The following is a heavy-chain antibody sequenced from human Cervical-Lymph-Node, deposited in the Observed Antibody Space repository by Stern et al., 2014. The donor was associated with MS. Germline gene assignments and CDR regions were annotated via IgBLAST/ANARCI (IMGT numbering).Heavy chain of an antibody. J-gene: IGHJ3*01. D-gene: IGHD2/OR15-2a*01. CDR2: MSIDGPDK. CDR1: EFAFSHYT. CDR3: ARTNTYFEAFDL. Sequence: IQLVEFGGGVVQPGRSLRLSCVASEFAFSHYTIHCVRLAPGKGLGWGATMSIDGPDKYHAHSVGDRFTISRDNSKNTLDLQMNSLGTEDTALYYCARTNTYFEAFDLWGQGTMVTVSS. V-gene: IGHV3-30-3*01.